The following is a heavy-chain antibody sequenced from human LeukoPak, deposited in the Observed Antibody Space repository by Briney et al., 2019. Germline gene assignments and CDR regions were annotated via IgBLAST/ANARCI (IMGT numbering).Heavy chain of an antibody. D-gene: IGHD3-10*01. J-gene: IGHJ5*02. CDR3: ARGLKYYGSGSYYRFWFDP. CDR1: GGSISSSTFS. Sequence: SETLSLTCTVSGGSISSSTFSWGWIRQPPGKGLEWIGIIYNSGSTYYNPSLKSRVTVSVDTSKNQFSLKLSSVTAADTAVYYCARGLKYYGSGSYYRFWFDPWGQGTLVTVSS. CDR2: IYNSGST. V-gene: IGHV4-39*01.